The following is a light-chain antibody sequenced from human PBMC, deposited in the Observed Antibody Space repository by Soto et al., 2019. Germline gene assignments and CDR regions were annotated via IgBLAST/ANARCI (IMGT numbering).Light chain of an antibody. V-gene: IGKV3-15*01. J-gene: IGKJ4*01. Sequence: EIVMTQSPATLSVSPGERATLSCRASQSVSSNLAWYQQKPGQAPRLLIYGASTRATGIPDRFSGSGSGTEFTLTISSQQSEDFAVYYCQQYNNWPPLTFGGGTKVEIK. CDR3: QQYNNWPPLT. CDR1: QSVSSN. CDR2: GAS.